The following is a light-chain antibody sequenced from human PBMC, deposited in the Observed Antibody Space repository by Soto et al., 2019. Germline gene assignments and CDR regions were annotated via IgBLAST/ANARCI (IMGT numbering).Light chain of an antibody. CDR3: QQRSNWPGT. CDR2: DAS. Sequence: IVVAQSPAPLAFAPGERATLSCRARQEVRSFLAWYQQKPGQAPRLLIYDASNRATGIPARFSGSGSGTDFTLIISSLEPEDFAVYYCQQRSNWPGTFGQGTKLEIK. J-gene: IGKJ2*01. CDR1: QEVRSF. V-gene: IGKV3-11*01.